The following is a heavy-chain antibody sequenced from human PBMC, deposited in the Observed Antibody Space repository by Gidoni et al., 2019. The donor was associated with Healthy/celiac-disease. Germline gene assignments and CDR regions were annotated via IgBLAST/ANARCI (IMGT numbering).Heavy chain of an antibody. CDR1: GFTFSSSA. D-gene: IGHD1-26*01. CDR2: ISGSGGST. Sequence: EVQLLESGGGLVQPGGSLRLSCAASGFTFSSSAMSWVRQAPGKGLEWVSAISGSGGSTYYADSVKGRFTISRDNSKNTLYLQMNSLRAEDTAVYYCAKGKWELPLNYYGMDVWGQGTTVTVSS. J-gene: IGHJ6*02. CDR3: AKGKWELPLNYYGMDV. V-gene: IGHV3-23*01.